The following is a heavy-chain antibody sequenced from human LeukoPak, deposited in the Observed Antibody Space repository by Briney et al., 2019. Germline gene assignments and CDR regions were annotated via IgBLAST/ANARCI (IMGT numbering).Heavy chain of an antibody. CDR1: GGSFSGYY. CDR3: ARGITGTTYLNWFDP. V-gene: IGHV4-34*01. D-gene: IGHD1-1*01. Sequence: SETLSLTCAVYGGSFSGYYWSWIRQPPGKGLEWIGEINHSGSTNYNPSLKSRVTISVDTSKNQFSLKLSSVTAADTAVYYCARGITGTTYLNWFDPWGQGTLVTVSS. CDR2: INHSGST. J-gene: IGHJ5*02.